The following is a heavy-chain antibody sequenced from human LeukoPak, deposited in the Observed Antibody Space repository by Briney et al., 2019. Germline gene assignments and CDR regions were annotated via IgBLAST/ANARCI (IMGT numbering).Heavy chain of an antibody. D-gene: IGHD2-15*01. J-gene: IGHJ6*02. CDR2: ITSSSRTI. CDR1: GFTFSSYS. Sequence: PGGSLRLSCAASGFTFSSYSMNWVRQAPGKGLEWVSYITSSSRTIYYADSVKGRFTISRDNSKNTLYLQMNSLRAEDTAVYYCARAHCSGGSCYSFGDYYYGMDVWGQGTTVTVSS. V-gene: IGHV3-48*01. CDR3: ARAHCSGGSCYSFGDYYYGMDV.